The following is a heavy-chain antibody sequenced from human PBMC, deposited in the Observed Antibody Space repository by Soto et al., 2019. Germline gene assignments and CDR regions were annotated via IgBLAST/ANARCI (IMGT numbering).Heavy chain of an antibody. D-gene: IGHD2-8*01. CDR1: GFTYSIYA. J-gene: IGHJ5*02. Sequence: GGSLRLSCAASGFTYSIYAMSWVRQAPGKGLEWVSTISGSGGSTYHADSVKGRFTISRDNSKNTLYLQMNSLRAEDTAVYYYAKDLLGYCTNGVCCNWFDPWGQGTLVTVSS. V-gene: IGHV3-23*01. CDR2: ISGSGGST. CDR3: AKDLLGYCTNGVCCNWFDP.